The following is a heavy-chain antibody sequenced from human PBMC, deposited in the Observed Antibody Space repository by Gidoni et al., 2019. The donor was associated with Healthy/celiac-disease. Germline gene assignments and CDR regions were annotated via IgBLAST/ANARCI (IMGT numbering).Heavy chain of an antibody. D-gene: IGHD6-13*01. Sequence: QVQLQQWGAGLLKPSETLSLTCAVYGGSVSGYYWSWIRQPPGKGLEWIGEINHSGSTNYNPSLKSRVTISVDTSKNQFSLKLSSVTAADTAVYYCARERAYSSSWSYFDYWGRGTLVTVSS. CDR2: INHSGST. CDR1: GGSVSGYY. V-gene: IGHV4-34*01. CDR3: ARERAYSSSWSYFDY. J-gene: IGHJ4*02.